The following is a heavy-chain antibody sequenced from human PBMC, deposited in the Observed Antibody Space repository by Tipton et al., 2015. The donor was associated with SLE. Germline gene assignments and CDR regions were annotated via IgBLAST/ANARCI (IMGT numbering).Heavy chain of an antibody. CDR2: IYFAGNP. J-gene: IGHJ3*02. V-gene: IGHV4-39*07. CDR1: GASINSDTHY. Sequence: LRLSCTVSGASINSDTHYWAWIRQPPGRGLEWIGSIYFAGNPYYSPSIKSRVTISVDTSKDQFSLRLTSLTAADTAVYFCARGKYYGSSSYQKGPSPGGFDIWGQGTMVAVSS. D-gene: IGHD3-10*01. CDR3: ARGKYYGSSSYQKGPSPGGFDI.